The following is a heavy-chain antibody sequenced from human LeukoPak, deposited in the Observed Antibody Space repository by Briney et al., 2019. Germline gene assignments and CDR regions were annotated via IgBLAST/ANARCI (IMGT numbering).Heavy chain of an antibody. Sequence: ASVKVSCKTSGYTFIDYYMHWVRQAPGQGLEWMGWINPNRGGTNYAQKFQGRVTMTRDTSISPAYMELSRLRSHDTAVYYCALSGDSSGYYVNWGPGTLVTVSS. CDR3: ALSGDSSGYYVN. D-gene: IGHD3-22*01. J-gene: IGHJ4*02. CDR1: GYTFIDYY. CDR2: INPNRGGT. V-gene: IGHV1-2*02.